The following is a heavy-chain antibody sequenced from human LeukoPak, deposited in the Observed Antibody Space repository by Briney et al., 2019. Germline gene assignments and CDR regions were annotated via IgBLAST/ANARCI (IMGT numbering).Heavy chain of an antibody. V-gene: IGHV4-61*02. CDR2: IYTSGST. Sequence: SETLSLTCTVSGGSISSGSYYWSWIRQPAGKGLEWIGRIYTSGSTNYNPSLKSRVTISVDTSKNQFSLKLSSVTAADTAVYYCARLLPGTTYYFDSSDYFAGQNWFDPWGQGTLVTVSS. J-gene: IGHJ5*02. D-gene: IGHD3-22*01. CDR3: ARLLPGTTYYFDSSDYFAGQNWFDP. CDR1: GGSISSGSYY.